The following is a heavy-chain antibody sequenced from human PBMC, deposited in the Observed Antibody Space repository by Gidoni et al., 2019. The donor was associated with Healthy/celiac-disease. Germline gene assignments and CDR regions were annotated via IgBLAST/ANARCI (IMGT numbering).Heavy chain of an antibody. CDR3: ARVRDSNWFDP. V-gene: IGHV1-46*03. CDR2: LNPIGGST. Sequence: QVQLVQSGAEVNKPGAALTVSCKDSGYTFTSYYMHWVRQAPGHGLEWLGILNPIGGSTSYAQKFQGRGTMTRDTSTSTVYMELSSLRSEDTAVYYCARVRDSNWFDPWGQGTLVTVSS. CDR1: GYTFTSYY. J-gene: IGHJ5*02.